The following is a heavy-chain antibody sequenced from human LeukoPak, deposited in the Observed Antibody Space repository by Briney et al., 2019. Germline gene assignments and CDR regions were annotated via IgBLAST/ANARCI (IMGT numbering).Heavy chain of an antibody. CDR2: IKQDGSEK. CDR3: TTSKDHYSHH. CDR1: GFTFSSYW. V-gene: IGHV3-7*05. Sequence: PGGSLRLSCAASGFTFSSYWMSWVRQAPGKGLEGVANIKQDGSEKSYVHSVKGRFTIPRDNAKNSLYLQMNSLRVEDTAMYYCTTSKDHYSHHWGQGTLVTVSS. J-gene: IGHJ4*02.